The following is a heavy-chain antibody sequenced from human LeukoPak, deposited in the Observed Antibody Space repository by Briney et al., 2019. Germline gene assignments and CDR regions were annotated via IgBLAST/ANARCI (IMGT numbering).Heavy chain of an antibody. CDR2: INHSGST. Sequence: SETLSLTCAVYGGSFSGYYWSWIRQPPGKGLEWIGEINHSGSTNYNPSLKSRGTISVDTSKNQFSLKLSSVTAADTAVYYCARVLGYQVNRAARYFDLWGRGTLVTVPS. V-gene: IGHV4-34*01. CDR3: ARVLGYQVNRAARYFDL. D-gene: IGHD6-13*01. J-gene: IGHJ2*01. CDR1: GGSFSGYY.